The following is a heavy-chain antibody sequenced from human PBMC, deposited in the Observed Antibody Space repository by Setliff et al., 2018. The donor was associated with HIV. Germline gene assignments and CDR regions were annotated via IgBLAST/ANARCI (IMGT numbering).Heavy chain of an antibody. CDR3: TRGPEGVAGGDY. D-gene: IGHD3-3*01. CDR1: GDSISSHY. Sequence: PSETLSLTCTVSGDSISSHYWNWIRQPPGKALEWIGYIYYSGSTNYNPSLKSRVTISVDRSKRQFSLNLSSVTAADTAIYYCTRGPEGVAGGDYWGQGILVTVSS. J-gene: IGHJ4*02. CDR2: IYYSGST. V-gene: IGHV4-59*11.